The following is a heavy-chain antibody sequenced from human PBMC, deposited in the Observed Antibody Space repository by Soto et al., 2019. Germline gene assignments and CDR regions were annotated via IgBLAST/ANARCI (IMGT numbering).Heavy chain of an antibody. J-gene: IGHJ4*02. D-gene: IGHD3-16*01. Sequence: SGPTLVNPTETLTLTCTFSGFSLSTDGMCVSWIRQSPGKALEWLARIDWDDEKYYSTSLKTRLTISKDTSKSQVVLTMTNTDPVDTATYYCARMRPTEDDFGYHFYLDEWGQGTRVTVSS. CDR1: GFSLSTDGMC. CDR2: IDWDDEK. V-gene: IGHV2-70*11. CDR3: ARMRPTEDDFGYHFYLDE.